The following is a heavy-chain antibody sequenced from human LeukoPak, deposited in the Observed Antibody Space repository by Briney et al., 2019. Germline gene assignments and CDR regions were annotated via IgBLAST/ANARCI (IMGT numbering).Heavy chain of an antibody. D-gene: IGHD6-19*01. Sequence: GSLRLSYAASGFTFSSHSMNWVRQAPGKGLEWVSSISSSGNYIYYADSVKGRFTISRDNAKNSLYLQMNSLRAEDTAVYYCARDLGAVAGNYYDMDVWGQGTTVTVSS. CDR2: ISSSGNYI. J-gene: IGHJ6*02. CDR3: ARDLGAVAGNYYDMDV. V-gene: IGHV3-21*01. CDR1: GFTFSSHS.